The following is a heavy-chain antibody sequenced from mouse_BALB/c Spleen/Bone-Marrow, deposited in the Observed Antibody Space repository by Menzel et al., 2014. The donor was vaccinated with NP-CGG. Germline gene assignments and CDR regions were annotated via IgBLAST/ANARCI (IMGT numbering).Heavy chain of an antibody. J-gene: IGHJ1*01. CDR3: AREKIYGNYLWYFDV. CDR2: IHPNSGNT. Sequence: VQLQQSGSVLVRPGASMKPSCKASGYTFTSSWMHWAKQRPGQGLEWIGEIHPNSGNTNYNEKFKGKATLTVDTSSSTAYVDLSSLTSEDSAVYYCAREKIYGNYLWYFDVWGAGTTVTVSP. D-gene: IGHD2-1*01. CDR1: GYTFTSSW. V-gene: IGHV1S130*01.